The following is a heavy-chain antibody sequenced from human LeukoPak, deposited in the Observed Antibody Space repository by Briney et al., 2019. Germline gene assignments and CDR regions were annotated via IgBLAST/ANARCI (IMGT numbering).Heavy chain of an antibody. Sequence: SETLSLTCTVSGGSFSSGSYYWSWIRQPPGKGLEWIGYIYYSGSTNYNPSLKSRVTISVDTSKNQFSLKLSSVTAADTAVYYCAREEMAFDYWGQGTLVTVSS. CDR3: AREEMAFDY. D-gene: IGHD5-24*01. CDR2: IYYSGST. V-gene: IGHV4-61*01. CDR1: GGSFSSGSYY. J-gene: IGHJ4*02.